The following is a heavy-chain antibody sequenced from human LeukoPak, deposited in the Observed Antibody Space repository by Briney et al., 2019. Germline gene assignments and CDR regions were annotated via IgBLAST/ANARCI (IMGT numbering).Heavy chain of an antibody. V-gene: IGHV3-21*01. CDR2: ISTTSSHL. CDR1: GFTFSTSD. J-gene: IGHJ5*01. CDR3: ARNFES. Sequence: GGSLRLSCAGSGFTFSTSDMVWARQAPGKGLEWASTISTTSSHLYYADSVKGRFTTSRDNAKDSLYLHMSSLRVEDTAVYYCARNFESWGQGTLVTVSS.